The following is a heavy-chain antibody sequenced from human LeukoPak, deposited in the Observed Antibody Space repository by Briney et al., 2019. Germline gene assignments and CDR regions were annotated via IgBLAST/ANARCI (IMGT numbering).Heavy chain of an antibody. CDR1: GYTFTSYA. J-gene: IGHJ4*02. V-gene: IGHV1-3*01. CDR3: ARGGHYDFWSAFDY. Sequence: ASVKVSCKASGYTFTSYAMHWVRQAPGQRLEWMGWINAGNGNTKYSQKFQGRVTITRDTSASTAYMELSSLRSEDTAVYYCARGGHYDFWSAFDYWGQGILVTVSS. D-gene: IGHD3-3*01. CDR2: INAGNGNT.